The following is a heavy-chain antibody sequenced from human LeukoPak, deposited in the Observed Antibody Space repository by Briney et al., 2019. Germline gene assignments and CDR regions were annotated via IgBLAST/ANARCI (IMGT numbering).Heavy chain of an antibody. CDR3: ARGTGWDCSSTSCYPWYFDL. V-gene: IGHV4-34*01. CDR1: GGSFSGYY. CDR2: INHSGST. Sequence: SETLSLTCAVYGGSFSGYYWSWIRQPPGKGLEWIGEINHSGSTNYNPSLKSRVTISVDTSKTQLSLKLSSVTAADTAVYYCARGTGWDCSSTSCYPWYFDLWGRGTLVTVSS. D-gene: IGHD2-2*01. J-gene: IGHJ2*01.